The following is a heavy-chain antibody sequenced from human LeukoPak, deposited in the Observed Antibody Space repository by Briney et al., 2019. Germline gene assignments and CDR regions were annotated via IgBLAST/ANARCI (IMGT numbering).Heavy chain of an antibody. CDR1: GVTLSNYG. Sequence: GGSLTLSCAVSGVTLSNYGMSWVRQAPGKGLEWVAGISGSGGSTNYADSVKGRFTISRDNPKNTLFLQMNSLRAEDTAVYFCAKRGVVIRVILVGFHKEAYYFDSWGQGALVTVSS. CDR2: ISGSGGST. V-gene: IGHV3-23*01. CDR3: AKRGVVIRVILVGFHKEAYYFDS. J-gene: IGHJ4*02. D-gene: IGHD3-22*01.